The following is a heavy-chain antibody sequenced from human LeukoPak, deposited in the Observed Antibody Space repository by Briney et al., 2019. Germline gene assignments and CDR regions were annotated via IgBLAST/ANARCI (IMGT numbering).Heavy chain of an antibody. V-gene: IGHV4-4*07. CDR1: GGSISSYF. J-gene: IGHJ6*02. D-gene: IGHD2-2*01. Sequence: SETLSLTCTVPGGSISSYFWTWIRQPAGEGLEWIGRIYTSGITNYNPSLKSRLTMSVDTSKNQFSLNLSYVTAADTAVYYCARECSSSCPRGLDVWGQGTTVTVSS. CDR3: ARECSSSCPRGLDV. CDR2: IYTSGIT.